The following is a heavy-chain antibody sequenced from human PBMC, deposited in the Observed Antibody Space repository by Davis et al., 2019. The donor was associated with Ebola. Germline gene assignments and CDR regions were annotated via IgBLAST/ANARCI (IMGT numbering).Heavy chain of an antibody. D-gene: IGHD5-12*01. CDR2: INPNSGGT. J-gene: IGHJ4*02. CDR1: GGTFSSYA. Sequence: ASVKVSCKASGGTFSSYAISWVRQAPGQGLEWMGWINPNSGGTNYAQKFQGRVTMTRDTSISTAYMELSRLTSDDTAVYYCAREYSGYNYFDYWGQGTLVTVSS. CDR3: AREYSGYNYFDY. V-gene: IGHV1-2*02.